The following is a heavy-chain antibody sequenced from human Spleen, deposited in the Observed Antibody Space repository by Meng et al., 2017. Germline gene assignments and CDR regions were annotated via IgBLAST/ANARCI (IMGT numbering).Heavy chain of an antibody. D-gene: IGHD1-14*01. J-gene: IGHJ4*02. Sequence: QGQLQEAGPGLGKPSGTLSLPCAVSGGSISSSNWWSWVRQPPGKGLEWIGEIYHSGSTNYNPSLKSRVTISVDKSKNQFSLKLSSVTAADTAVYYCASGPRGPDQMYYFDYWGQGTLVTVSS. CDR2: IYHSGST. CDR1: GGSISSSNW. CDR3: ASGPRGPDQMYYFDY. V-gene: IGHV4-4*02.